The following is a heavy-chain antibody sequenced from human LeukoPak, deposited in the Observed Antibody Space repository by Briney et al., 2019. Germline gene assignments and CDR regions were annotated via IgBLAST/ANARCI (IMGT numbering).Heavy chain of an antibody. V-gene: IGHV4-34*01. CDR3: ARGGPDYYDSSGMYQSDY. Sequence: PSETLSLTCAVYGGSFSGYYWSWIRQPPGKGLEWIGEINHSGSTNYNPSLKSRVTISVDTSKNQFSLKLSSVTAADTAVYYCARGGPDYYDSSGMYQSDYWGQGTLVTVSS. CDR1: GGSFSGYY. CDR2: INHSGST. J-gene: IGHJ4*02. D-gene: IGHD3-22*01.